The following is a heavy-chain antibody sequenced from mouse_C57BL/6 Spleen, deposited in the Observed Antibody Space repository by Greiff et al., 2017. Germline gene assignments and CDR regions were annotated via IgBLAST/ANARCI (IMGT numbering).Heavy chain of an antibody. CDR2: IDPEDGDT. CDR3: TTRYYGSSGGFAY. J-gene: IGHJ3*01. D-gene: IGHD1-1*01. CDR1: GFNIKDYY. Sequence: EVQLQQSGAELVRPGASVKLSCTASGFNIKDYYMHWVKQRPEQGLEWLGRIDPEDGDTEYAPKFQGKATMTADTSSNTAYLQLSSLTSEDTAVYYWTTRYYGSSGGFAYWGQGTLVTVSA. V-gene: IGHV14-1*01.